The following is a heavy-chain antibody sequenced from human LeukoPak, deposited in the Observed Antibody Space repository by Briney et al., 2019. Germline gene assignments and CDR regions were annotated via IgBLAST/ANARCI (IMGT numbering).Heavy chain of an antibody. V-gene: IGHV3-23*01. CDR1: GFTFSSYA. D-gene: IGHD2-15*01. Sequence: PGGSLRLSCAASGFTFSSYALTWVRQAPGKGLEWGSIISGSGSSAYYTDSVQGRFTISRDNSKSTLYLRMDSLGAEDTAVYYCAKRYCSGGSCYSFDYWGQGTLVTVSS. CDR2: ISGSGSSA. J-gene: IGHJ4*02. CDR3: AKRYCSGGSCYSFDY.